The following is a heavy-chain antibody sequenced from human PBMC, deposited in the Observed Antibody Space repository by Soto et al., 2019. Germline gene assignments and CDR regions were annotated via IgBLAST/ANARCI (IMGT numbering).Heavy chain of an antibody. CDR3: ARDLVMGSSSWLYYYYYGMDV. J-gene: IGHJ6*02. V-gene: IGHV3-30-3*01. CDR1: GFTFSSYA. CDR2: ISYDGSNK. D-gene: IGHD6-13*01. Sequence: GGSLRLSCAASGFTFSSYAMHWVRQAPGKGLEWVAVISYDGSNKYYADSVKGRFTISRDNSKNTLYLQMNSLTAEDTAVYYCARDLVMGSSSWLYYYYYGMDVWGQGTTVTVSS.